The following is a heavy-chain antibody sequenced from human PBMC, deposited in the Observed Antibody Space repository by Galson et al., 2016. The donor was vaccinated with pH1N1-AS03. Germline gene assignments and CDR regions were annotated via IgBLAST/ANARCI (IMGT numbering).Heavy chain of an antibody. V-gene: IGHV3-7*01. J-gene: IGHJ3*02. D-gene: IGHD2-2*01. CDR1: GFTFSDYW. Sequence: SLRLSCAASGFTFSDYWMRWVRQAPGKGLEWVADIKQDGGEKYYVDSVKGRFTISRDNAKNSLHLQMNSLTADDTAVYYCVRDDATSYDAFDMWGQGTMITVSS. CDR3: VRDDATSYDAFDM. CDR2: IKQDGGEK.